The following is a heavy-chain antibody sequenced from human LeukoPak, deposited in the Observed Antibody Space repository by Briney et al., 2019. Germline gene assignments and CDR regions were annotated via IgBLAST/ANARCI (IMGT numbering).Heavy chain of an antibody. CDR1: GYTLTELS. J-gene: IGHJ4*02. Sequence: ASVKVSCKVSGYTLTELSMHWVRQAPGKGLEWMGGFDPEDGETIYAQKFQGRVTMTEDTSTDTAYMELSSLRSEDTAVYYCATPSSEWLFLPFDYWGQGTLVTVSS. CDR3: ATPSSEWLFLPFDY. CDR2: FDPEDGET. D-gene: IGHD3-3*01. V-gene: IGHV1-24*01.